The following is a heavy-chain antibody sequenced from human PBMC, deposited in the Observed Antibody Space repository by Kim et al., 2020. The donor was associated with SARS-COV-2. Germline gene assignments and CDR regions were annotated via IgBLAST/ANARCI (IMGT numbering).Heavy chain of an antibody. CDR2: IRSKPKNYAT. CDR1: GFTFSASA. Sequence: GGSLRLSCAASGFTFSASAMHWVRQASGKGVEWVGRIRSKPKNYATSYAASVTGRFTISRDDSTNTVYLQMDSLKTDDTAVYFCSRHSGKHGDRGFYNWGQGTLVTVSS. J-gene: IGHJ4*02. CDR3: SRHSGKHGDRGFYN. V-gene: IGHV3-73*01. D-gene: IGHD4-17*01.